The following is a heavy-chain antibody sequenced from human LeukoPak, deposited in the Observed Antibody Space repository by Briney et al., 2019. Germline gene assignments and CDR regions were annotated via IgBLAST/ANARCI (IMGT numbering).Heavy chain of an antibody. CDR1: GYTFTGYY. J-gene: IGHJ4*02. Sequence: ASVKVSCKASGYTFTGYYMRWVRQAPGQGLEWMGWINPNSGGTNYAQKLQGRVTMTRDTSISTAYMELSRLRSDDTAVYYCARDQSNDYVWGSYRPLYYFDYWGQGTLVTVSS. CDR3: ARDQSNDYVWGSYRPLYYFDY. D-gene: IGHD3-16*02. CDR2: INPNSGGT. V-gene: IGHV1-2*02.